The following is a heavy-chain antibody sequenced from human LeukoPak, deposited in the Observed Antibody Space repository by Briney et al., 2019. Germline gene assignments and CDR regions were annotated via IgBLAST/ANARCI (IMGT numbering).Heavy chain of an antibody. V-gene: IGHV4-39*01. J-gene: IGHJ4*02. D-gene: IGHD3-3*01. CDR1: GGSISSSSYY. Sequence: SETLSLTCTVSGGSISSSSYYWGWIHQPPGTGVEWIGSIYSGGNTYYNPSLKSRVTISVDASKNQCSLRLSSVTAADTAVYYCGRYDHPVITPIDSWGQGTLVTVSS. CDR2: IYSGGNT. CDR3: GRYDHPVITPIDS.